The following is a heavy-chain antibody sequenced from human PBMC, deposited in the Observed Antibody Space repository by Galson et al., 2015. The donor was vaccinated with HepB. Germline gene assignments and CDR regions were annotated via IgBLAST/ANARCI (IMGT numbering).Heavy chain of an antibody. CDR2: IIPILGIA. V-gene: IGHV1-69*02. Sequence: SVKVSCKASGGTFSSYTISWVRQAPGQGLEWMGRIIPILGIANYAQKFQGRVTITADKSTSTAYMELSSLRSEDTAVYYCASQCSGGSCYRCYYYYYGMDVWGQGTTVTVSS. D-gene: IGHD2-15*01. CDR1: GGTFSSYT. CDR3: ASQCSGGSCYRCYYYYYGMDV. J-gene: IGHJ6*02.